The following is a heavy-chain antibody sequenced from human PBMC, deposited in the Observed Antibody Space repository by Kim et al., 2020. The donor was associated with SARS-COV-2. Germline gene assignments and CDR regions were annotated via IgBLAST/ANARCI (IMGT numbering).Heavy chain of an antibody. Sequence: SETLSLTCTVSGGSISSGAYYWSWIRQHPGKGLECIGYIYYSGSTYYNPSLKSRVTISVDTSKNQFSLNMSSVTAADTAVYYCARGEGWNSEALAPDYWGQGTLVTVSS. CDR1: GGSISSGAYY. V-gene: IGHV4-31*03. D-gene: IGHD1-7*01. J-gene: IGHJ4*02. CDR3: ARGEGWNSEALAPDY. CDR2: IYYSGST.